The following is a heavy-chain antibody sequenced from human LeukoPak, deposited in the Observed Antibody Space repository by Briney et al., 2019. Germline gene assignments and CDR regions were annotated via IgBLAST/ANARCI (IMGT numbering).Heavy chain of an antibody. CDR3: TTEWEHDAFDI. D-gene: IGHD1-26*01. J-gene: IGHJ3*02. CDR1: GFTFSNTW. V-gene: IGHV3-15*01. Sequence: GGSLRLSCAASGFTFSNTWMSWVRQAPGKGLEWVGRIKSKTDGGTTDYAAPVKGRFTISRDDSKNTLYLQMNSLKTEDTAVYYCTTEWEHDAFDIWGQGTMVTVSS. CDR2: IKSKTDGGTT.